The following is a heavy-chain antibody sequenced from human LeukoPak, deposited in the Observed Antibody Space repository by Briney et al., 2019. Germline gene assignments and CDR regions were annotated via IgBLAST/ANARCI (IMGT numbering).Heavy chain of an antibody. CDR2: IYSGGST. Sequence: PGGSLRLSCAASGFTVSSNYMSWVRQAPGKGLEWVSVIYSGGSTYYADSVKGRFTISRDNSKNTLYLQMNSLRAEDTAVYYCARDSSLFYYYMDVWGKGTTVTVSS. J-gene: IGHJ6*03. D-gene: IGHD6-19*01. CDR1: GFTVSSNY. CDR3: ARDSSLFYYYMDV. V-gene: IGHV3-53*01.